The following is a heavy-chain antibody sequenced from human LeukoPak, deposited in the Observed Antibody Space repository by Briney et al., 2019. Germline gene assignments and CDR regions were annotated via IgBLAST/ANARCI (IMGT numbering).Heavy chain of an antibody. CDR2: IWYDGSNK. J-gene: IGHJ4*02. CDR1: RXTFSNYG. D-gene: IGHD3-22*01. V-gene: IGHV3-33*01. CDR3: ARGRGYDSGTYNYAFSDY. Sequence: PGRSLRLSCAASRXTFSNYGMHWVRQAPGKGLEWVAVIWYDGSNKYYADSVKGRFTISRDNSKNTLYLQMNSLRAEDTAVYYCARGRGYDSGTYNYAFSDYWGQGTLVTVSS.